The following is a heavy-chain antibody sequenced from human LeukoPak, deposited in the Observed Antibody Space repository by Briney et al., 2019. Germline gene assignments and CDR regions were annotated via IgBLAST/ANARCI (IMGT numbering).Heavy chain of an antibody. CDR3: ARGLNRSGGWGVIRPNWFDP. J-gene: IGHJ5*02. CDR1: GGSFSGYY. D-gene: IGHD3-10*01. CDR2: INHSGST. V-gene: IGHV4-34*01. Sequence: SETLSLTCAVYGGSFSGYYWSWIRQPPGKGLERIGEINHSGSTNYNPSLKSRVTISVDTSKNQFSLRLSSVTAADTAVYYCARGLNRSGGWGVIRPNWFDPWGQGTLVTVSS.